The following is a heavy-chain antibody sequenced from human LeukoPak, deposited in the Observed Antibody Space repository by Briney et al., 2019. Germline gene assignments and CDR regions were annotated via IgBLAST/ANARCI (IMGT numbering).Heavy chain of an antibody. CDR1: GYTFTEYY. CDR3: ARGQSLNDY. V-gene: IGHV1-2*02. CDR2: INPNSGGA. J-gene: IGHJ4*02. Sequence: ASVKVSCKASGYTFTEYYMHWVRQAPGQGLEWMGWINPNSGGANYAENFQGRVTMTRDTSISTAYMELSSLRYDDTALYYCARGQSLNDYWGQGALVTVSS.